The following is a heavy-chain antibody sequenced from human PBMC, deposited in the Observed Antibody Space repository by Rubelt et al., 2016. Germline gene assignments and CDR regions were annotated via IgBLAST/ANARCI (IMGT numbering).Heavy chain of an antibody. CDR2: ISYDGSNK. Sequence: APGKGLEWVAVISYDGSNKYYADSVKGRFTISRDNSKNTLYLQMHSLRAEDTSVYYCARGRVLRFLEWFPDYWGQGTLVTVSS. V-gene: IGHV3-30*04. D-gene: IGHD3-3*01. CDR3: ARGRVLRFLEWFPDY. J-gene: IGHJ4*02.